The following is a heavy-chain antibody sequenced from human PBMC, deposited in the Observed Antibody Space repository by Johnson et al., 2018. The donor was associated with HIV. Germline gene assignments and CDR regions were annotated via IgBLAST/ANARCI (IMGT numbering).Heavy chain of an antibody. Sequence: QVQLVESGGGLVQPGGSLRLSCAASGFTFRNYLMSWVRQAPGKGLEWVAFIRYDGSNKYYADSVKGRFTISRDNSKNTLYLQMNSLRAEDTAVYYCAKETPSSGGTFDIWGQGTMVTVSS. D-gene: IGHD6-25*01. J-gene: IGHJ3*02. CDR3: AKETPSSGGTFDI. CDR1: GFTFRNYL. CDR2: IRYDGSNK. V-gene: IGHV3-30*02.